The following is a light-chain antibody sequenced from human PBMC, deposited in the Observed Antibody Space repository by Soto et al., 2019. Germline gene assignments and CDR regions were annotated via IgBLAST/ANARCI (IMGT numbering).Light chain of an antibody. V-gene: IGLV2-14*03. Sequence: QSALTQPASVSGSPGQSITVSCTGTSSDVGGYNYVSWCQQHPGKAPRLMIYVVTNRPSGVSDRFSGSKSGNTASLTISGLQAEDEADYYCSSYRRGSTYVFGTGTKVTVL. CDR1: SSDVGGYNY. CDR3: SSYRRGSTYV. CDR2: VVT. J-gene: IGLJ1*01.